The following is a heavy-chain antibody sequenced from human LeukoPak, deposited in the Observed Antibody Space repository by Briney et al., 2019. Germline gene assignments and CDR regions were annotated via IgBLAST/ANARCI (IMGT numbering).Heavy chain of an antibody. Sequence: GGSLRLSCAAPGFTFSSYAMTWVRQAPGKGLEWVSSIRGSGSGPEYADSVEGRFTISRDNSRNKLYLQMNRLRAEDTAVYYCTRDPNGDYVGAFDFWGQGTLVTVSS. V-gene: IGHV3-23*01. J-gene: IGHJ3*01. CDR1: GFTFSSYA. CDR3: TRDPNGDYVGAFDF. D-gene: IGHD4-17*01. CDR2: IRGSGSGP.